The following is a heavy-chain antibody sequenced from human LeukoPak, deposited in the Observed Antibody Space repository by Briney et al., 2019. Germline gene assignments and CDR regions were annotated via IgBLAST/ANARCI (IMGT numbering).Heavy chain of an antibody. D-gene: IGHD1-14*01. CDR1: GGSMTSYY. J-gene: IGHJ6*02. CDR2: IYYSGST. CDR3: ARALLGLYNGMDV. Sequence: PSETLSLTCTVSGGSMTSYYWSWIRQPPGKGLEWIGYIYYSGSTNYNPSLKSRVTISVDTSKNQFSLRLTSVTAADTAVYYCARALLGLYNGMDVWGQGTTVSVSS. V-gene: IGHV4-59*01.